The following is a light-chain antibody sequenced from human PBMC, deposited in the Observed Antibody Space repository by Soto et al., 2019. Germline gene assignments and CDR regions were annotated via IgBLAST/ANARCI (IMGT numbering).Light chain of an antibody. CDR2: AAS. V-gene: IGKV1-39*01. Sequence: DIQMTQSPSSLSASVEDRVIITCRASQSISNHLNWYQQKPGKAPKLLIFAASSLQSGVPSRFSGSRSGPDFTLTISSLQPEDFATYYCQQSYSGPPTFGQGTKV. CDR1: QSISNH. J-gene: IGKJ1*01. CDR3: QQSYSGPPT.